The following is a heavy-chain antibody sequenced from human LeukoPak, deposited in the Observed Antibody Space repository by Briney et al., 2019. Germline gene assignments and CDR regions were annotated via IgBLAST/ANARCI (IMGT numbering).Heavy chain of an antibody. CDR3: ARVELGYNYYYYYYYMDV. J-gene: IGHJ6*03. V-gene: IGHV4-34*01. Sequence: PSETLSLTCAVYGGSFSGYYWSWIRQPPGRGLEWIGEINHSGSTNYNPSLKSRVTISVDTSKNQFSLKLSSVTAADTAVYYCARVELGYNYYYYYYYMDVWGKGTTVTISS. CDR2: INHSGST. CDR1: GGSFSGYY. D-gene: IGHD1-1*01.